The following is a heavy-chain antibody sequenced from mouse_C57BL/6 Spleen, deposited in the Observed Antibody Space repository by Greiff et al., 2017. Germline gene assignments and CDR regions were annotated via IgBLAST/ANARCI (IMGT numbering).Heavy chain of an antibody. CDR1: GFTFSSYA. CDR3: ARVNWGFDY. CDR2: ISDGGSYT. J-gene: IGHJ2*01. D-gene: IGHD4-1*02. V-gene: IGHV5-4*03. Sequence: DVMLVESGGGLVKPGGSLKLSCAASGFTFSSYAMSWVRQTPEKRLEWVATISDGGSYTYYPDNVKGRFTISRDNAKNNLYLQMSHLKSEDTAMYYCARVNWGFDYWGQGTTLTVSS.